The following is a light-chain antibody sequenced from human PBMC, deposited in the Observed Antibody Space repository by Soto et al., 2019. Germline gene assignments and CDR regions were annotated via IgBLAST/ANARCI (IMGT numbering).Light chain of an antibody. V-gene: IGLV2-23*01. CDR2: EGS. CDR3: CSYAGGSTYV. CDR1: SSDVGSYNL. Sequence: QSALTQPASVSGSPGQSITISCTGTSSDVGSYNLVSWYQQHPGKAPKLMIYEGSKRASVVSNRFSGSKSGNTASLTISGLQAEDEADYYCCSYAGGSTYVFGTGTKLTVL. J-gene: IGLJ1*01.